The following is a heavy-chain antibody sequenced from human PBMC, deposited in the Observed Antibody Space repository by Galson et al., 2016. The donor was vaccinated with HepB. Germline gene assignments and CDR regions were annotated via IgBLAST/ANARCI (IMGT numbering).Heavy chain of an antibody. CDR3: ARDDSGGWYGFYYGMDV. V-gene: IGHV4-59*01. CDR2: IYYSGRT. CDR1: GASISGYY. J-gene: IGHJ6*02. D-gene: IGHD6-19*01. Sequence: ETLSLTCTVSGASISGYYLSWIRQPPGKGLAWIGYIYYSGRTNYNPSLKSRVTISVDTSKHQFSLKLSSVTAADTAVYYCARDDSGGWYGFYYGMDVGGQGTTVTVSS.